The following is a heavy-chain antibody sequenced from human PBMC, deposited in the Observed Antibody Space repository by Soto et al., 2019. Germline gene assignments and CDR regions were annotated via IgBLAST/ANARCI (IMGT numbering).Heavy chain of an antibody. CDR2: ISSNSVTI. D-gene: IGHD1-26*01. CDR1: GFSFSMYS. Sequence: VHLVESGGGVVQPGGSLRLSCAASGFSFSMYSMNWVRQAPGKGLEWVSYISSNSVTIYDTDSGRGRFTISRDNAKNSLYLQMNSLRDEDTAVYYCAREDILGTRSFDFWGQGTLVIVSS. J-gene: IGHJ4*02. V-gene: IGHV3-48*02. CDR3: AREDILGTRSFDF.